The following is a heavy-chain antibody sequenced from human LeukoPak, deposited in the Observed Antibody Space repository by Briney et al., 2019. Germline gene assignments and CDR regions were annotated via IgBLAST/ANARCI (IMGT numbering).Heavy chain of an antibody. CDR3: ARFRGYCSGGSCYSGHDAFDI. J-gene: IGHJ3*02. Sequence: ASVKVSCKASGYTFTGYYMHWVRQAPGQGLEWMGWINPNSGGTNYAQKFQGRVTMTRDTSISTAYMELSRLRSDDTAVYYCARFRGYCSGGSCYSGHDAFDIWGQGTMVTVSS. V-gene: IGHV1-2*02. CDR2: INPNSGGT. CDR1: GYTFTGYY. D-gene: IGHD2-15*01.